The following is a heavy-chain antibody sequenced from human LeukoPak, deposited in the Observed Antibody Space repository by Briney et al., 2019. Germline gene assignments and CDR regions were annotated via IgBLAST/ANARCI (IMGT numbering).Heavy chain of an antibody. CDR1: GFTVGNNY. CDR3: ARDPGGGPTHGY. CDR2: IYSDGST. J-gene: IGHJ4*02. V-gene: IGHV3-66*02. Sequence: PGGSLRISCAASGFTVGNNYMSWVRQAPGKGLEWVSVIYSDGSTYYADSVKARFTISSDNSKNTLYLQMSSLRADDTAVYYCARDPGGGPTHGYWGQGTLVTVSS. D-gene: IGHD1-26*01.